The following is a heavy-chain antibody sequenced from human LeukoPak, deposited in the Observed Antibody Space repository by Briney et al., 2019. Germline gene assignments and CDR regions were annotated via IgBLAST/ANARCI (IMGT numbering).Heavy chain of an antibody. CDR1: GGSFTGYY. Sequence: SETLSLTCAVYGGSFTGYYWSWIRQPPGKGLEWIGEINHSGSTNYNPSLKSRVTISVDTSKNQFSLKRSSVTAADTAVYYCARAPYPRWFGELWDYWGQGTLVTVSS. J-gene: IGHJ4*02. CDR2: INHSGST. D-gene: IGHD3-10*01. V-gene: IGHV4-34*01. CDR3: ARAPYPRWFGELWDY.